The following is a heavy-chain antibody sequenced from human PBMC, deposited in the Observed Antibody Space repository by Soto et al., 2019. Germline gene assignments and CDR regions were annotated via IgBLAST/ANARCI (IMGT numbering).Heavy chain of an antibody. V-gene: IGHV3-30*03. D-gene: IGHD3-16*01. CDR1: GFTFSDYA. Sequence: VQLVESGGGVVQPGRSLRLSCAASGFTFSDYAMHWVRQAPGKGLEWVAVVSHDGRNTHYADSVKGRFTISRDSSKNTVSRERTSRRAEDTVVYYGARGGGKCLATSDFNYWGQGALVTVSS. J-gene: IGHJ4*02. CDR3: ARGGGKCLATSDFNY. CDR2: VSHDGRNT.